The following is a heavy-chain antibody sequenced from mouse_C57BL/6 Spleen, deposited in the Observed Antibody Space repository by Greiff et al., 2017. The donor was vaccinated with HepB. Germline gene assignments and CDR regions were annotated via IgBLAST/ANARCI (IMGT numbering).Heavy chain of an antibody. CDR3: ARSGTLYAMDY. J-gene: IGHJ4*01. Sequence: QVQLQQPGAELVKPGASVKLSCKASGYTFPSYWMQWVKQRPGQGLEWIGEIDPSDSYTNYNQKFKGKATLTVDTSSSTAYMQLSSLTSEDSAVYYCARSGTLYAMDYWGQGTSVTVSS. V-gene: IGHV1-50*01. CDR2: IDPSDSYT. D-gene: IGHD4-1*01. CDR1: GYTFPSYW.